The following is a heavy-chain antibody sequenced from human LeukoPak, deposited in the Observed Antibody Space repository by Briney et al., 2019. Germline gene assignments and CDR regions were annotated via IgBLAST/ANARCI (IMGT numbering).Heavy chain of an antibody. J-gene: IGHJ4*02. CDR1: GFTFSSYA. V-gene: IGHV3-30-3*01. D-gene: IGHD4-23*01. Sequence: GGSLRLSCAASGFTFSSYAMHWVRQAPGKGLEWVAVISYDGSNKYYADSVKGRFTISRDNSKNTLYLQMNSLRAEDTAVYYCARDGEVVTKKAIDYWGQGTLVTVPS. CDR2: ISYDGSNK. CDR3: ARDGEVVTKKAIDY.